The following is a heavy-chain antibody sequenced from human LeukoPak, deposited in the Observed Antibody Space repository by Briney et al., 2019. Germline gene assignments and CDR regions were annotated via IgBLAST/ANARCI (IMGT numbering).Heavy chain of an antibody. V-gene: IGHV1-2*02. Sequence: GASVKVSCKASGYTFTGYYMHWVRQAPGQGLEWMGWINPNSGGTNYAQKFQGRVTMTRDTSISTAYMELSSLRSEDTAVYYCARPQTKYSSSSASFDYWGQGTLVTVSS. J-gene: IGHJ4*02. CDR2: INPNSGGT. D-gene: IGHD6-6*01. CDR3: ARPQTKYSSSSASFDY. CDR1: GYTFTGYY.